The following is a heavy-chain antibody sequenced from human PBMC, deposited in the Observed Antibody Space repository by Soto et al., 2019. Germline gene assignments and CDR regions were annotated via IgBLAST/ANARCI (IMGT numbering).Heavy chain of an antibody. Sequence: EVQLVESGGGLVQPGGSLRLSCAASGFTFSSNWMTWVRQAPGKGLEWVANIKQDGSEKYYVDSVKGRFTISRDNAKNSLYQQMNSLRAEDTAVYYCARARGLDYWGRGTLVTVSS. J-gene: IGHJ4*02. CDR1: GFTFSSNW. CDR3: ARARGLDY. CDR2: IKQDGSEK. V-gene: IGHV3-7*04. D-gene: IGHD3-10*01.